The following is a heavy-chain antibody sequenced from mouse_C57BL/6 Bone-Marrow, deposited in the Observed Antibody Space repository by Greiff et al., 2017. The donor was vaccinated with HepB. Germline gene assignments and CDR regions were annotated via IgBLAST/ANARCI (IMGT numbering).Heavy chain of an antibody. CDR2: INPNNGGT. D-gene: IGHD3-2*02. Sequence: VQLQQSGPELVKPGASVKISCKASGYTFTDYYMNWVKQSHGKSLEWIGDINPNNGGTSYNQKFKGKATLTGDKSSSTAYMELRSLTSEDSAVYYCARSGSNYAMDYWGQGTSVTVSS. CDR1: GYTFTDYY. CDR3: ARSGSNYAMDY. J-gene: IGHJ4*01. V-gene: IGHV1-26*01.